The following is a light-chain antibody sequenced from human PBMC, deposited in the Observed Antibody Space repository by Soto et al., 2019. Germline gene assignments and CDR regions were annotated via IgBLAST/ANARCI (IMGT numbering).Light chain of an antibody. Sequence: QSVVTQEPSLTVSPGGTVTLTCASSTGAVTSGFYPNWFQQKPGQPPRALIFGTSNKHSWTPARFSGSLLGGKAALTLSGVQPEDEADYYCLLYYAGAWVFGGGTQLTVL. CDR3: LLYYAGAWV. J-gene: IGLJ3*02. CDR2: GTS. V-gene: IGLV7-43*01. CDR1: TGAVTSGFY.